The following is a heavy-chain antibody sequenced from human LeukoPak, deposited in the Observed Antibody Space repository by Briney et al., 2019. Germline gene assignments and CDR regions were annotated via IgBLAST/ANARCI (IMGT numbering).Heavy chain of an antibody. V-gene: IGHV1-2*02. J-gene: IGHJ4*02. D-gene: IGHD1-26*01. CDR3: AREYSGSYRSTPLDY. CDR2: INPNSGGT. Sequence: VASVRVSYKAPGYTFTVYYMHWVRQAPGQGREWMGWINPNSGGTNYAQKFQGRVTMTRDTSISTAYMELSRLRSDDTAVYYCAREYSGSYRSTPLDYWGQGTLVTVSS. CDR1: GYTFTVYY.